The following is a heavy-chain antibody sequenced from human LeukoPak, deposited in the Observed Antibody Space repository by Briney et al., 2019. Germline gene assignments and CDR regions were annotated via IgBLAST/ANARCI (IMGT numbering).Heavy chain of an antibody. CDR1: GGSINSGSYY. CDR3: TRDSSGYDWFYDY. Sequence: SETLSLTCTVSGGSINSGSYYWSWIRRPVGKGLEWIGRISTSGSTNYNPSLKSRVTMSVDTSKNQFSLMLSSVTAADTAVYYCTRDSSGYDWFYDYWGQGILVTVSS. D-gene: IGHD5-12*01. J-gene: IGHJ4*02. CDR2: ISTSGST. V-gene: IGHV4-61*02.